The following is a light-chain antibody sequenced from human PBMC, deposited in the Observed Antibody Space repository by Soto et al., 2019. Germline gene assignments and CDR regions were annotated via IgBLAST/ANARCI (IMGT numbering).Light chain of an antibody. J-gene: IGKJ1*01. CDR1: QSINSY. CDR2: TAS. CDR3: QQSYITPPT. Sequence: DIQMTQSPSSLSASVGDRVTITCRASQSINSYLNRYQQKPGRAPKLLIYTASSLQSGVPSRFSGSGSGTDFTLTISSLQAEDFATYYCQQSYITPPTFGQGTKVEI. V-gene: IGKV1-39*01.